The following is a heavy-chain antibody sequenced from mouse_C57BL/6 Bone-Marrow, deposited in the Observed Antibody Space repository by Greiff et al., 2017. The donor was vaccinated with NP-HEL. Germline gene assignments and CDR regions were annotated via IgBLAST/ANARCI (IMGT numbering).Heavy chain of an antibody. D-gene: IGHD1-1*01. CDR1: GYAFSSYW. J-gene: IGHJ4*01. CDR2: IYPGDGDT. V-gene: IGHV1-80*01. CDR3: ARRRGFITTVVDAMDY. Sequence: VQGVESGAELVKPGASVKISCKASGYAFSSYWMNWVKQRPGKGLEWIGQIYPGDGDTNYNGKFKGKATLTADKSSSTAYMQLSSLTSEDSAVYFCARRRGFITTVVDAMDYWGQGTSVTVSS.